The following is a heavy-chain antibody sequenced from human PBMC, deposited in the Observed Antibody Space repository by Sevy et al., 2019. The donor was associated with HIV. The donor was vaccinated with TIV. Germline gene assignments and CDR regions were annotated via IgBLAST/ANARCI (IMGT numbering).Heavy chain of an antibody. CDR3: TRALGGSCYSGVDY. J-gene: IGHJ4*02. Sequence: GGSLRLSCAASGLTFSSYAMHWVRQAPGKGLEWVAVISYDGSNKYYADSVKGRFTISRDNSKNTLYLQMNSLRAEDTAVYYCTRALGGSCYSGVDYWGQGTLVTVSS. V-gene: IGHV3-30-3*01. D-gene: IGHD2-15*01. CDR2: ISYDGSNK. CDR1: GLTFSSYA.